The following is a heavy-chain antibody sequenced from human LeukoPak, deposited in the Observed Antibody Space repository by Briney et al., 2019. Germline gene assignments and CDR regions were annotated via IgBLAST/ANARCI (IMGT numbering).Heavy chain of an antibody. CDR2: ISSTGGST. J-gene: IGHJ4*02. V-gene: IGHV3-23*01. CDR1: GFTFSSYA. Sequence: GGSLRLSCAASGFTFSSYAMTWVRQAPGKGLEWVSAISSTGGSTYYADSVKGRFTISRDNSKNTLYLQMNSLRAEDPAVYYFAKYYVFDWGQGTLVTVSS. CDR3: AKYYVFD. D-gene: IGHD3-16*01.